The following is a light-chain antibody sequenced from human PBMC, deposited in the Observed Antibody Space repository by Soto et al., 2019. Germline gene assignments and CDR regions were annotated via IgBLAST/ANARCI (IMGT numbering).Light chain of an antibody. J-gene: IGKJ1*01. CDR1: QSISSW. V-gene: IGKV1-5*01. CDR3: QHYNSYSEA. Sequence: DIQMTQSPSTLSASVGDTVTITSRASQSISSWLAWYQQKPGKAPKLLIYAASSLQSGVPSRFSGSGSGTDFTLTISSLQPEDFATYYCQHYNSYSEAFGQGTKVDIK. CDR2: AAS.